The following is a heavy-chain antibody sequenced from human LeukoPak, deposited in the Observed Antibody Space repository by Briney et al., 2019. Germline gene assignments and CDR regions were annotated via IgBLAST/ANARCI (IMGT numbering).Heavy chain of an antibody. D-gene: IGHD6-13*01. CDR2: ISGSGGST. CDR3: AKDQGSSSWYYYYYYMDV. Sequence: GGSLRLSCAASGFTFSSYAMSWVRQAPGKGLEWVSAISGSGGSTYYADSVKGRFTISRDNSKNTLYLQMNSLRAEDTAVYYCAKDQGSSSWYYYYYYMDVWGKGTTVTVSS. J-gene: IGHJ6*03. V-gene: IGHV3-23*01. CDR1: GFTFSSYA.